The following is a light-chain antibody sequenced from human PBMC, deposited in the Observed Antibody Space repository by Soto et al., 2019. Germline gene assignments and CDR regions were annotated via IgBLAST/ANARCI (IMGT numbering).Light chain of an antibody. Sequence: EIVLTQSPGTLSLSPGERATLSCRASQSVPSNYLAWYQQRPGQAPRLLIYGASTRAAGVPDKFSGSGSGTEFTLTINRLEPEDFAVFYWHQADRSAIFTFCPGTTVDSK. J-gene: IGKJ3*01. V-gene: IGKV3-20*01. CDR3: HQADRSAIFT. CDR1: QSVPSNY. CDR2: GAS.